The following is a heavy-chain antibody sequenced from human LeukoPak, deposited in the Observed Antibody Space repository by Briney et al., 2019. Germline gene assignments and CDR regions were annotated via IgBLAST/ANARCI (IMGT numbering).Heavy chain of an antibody. CDR3: ARHSQRYCSGGSCSLDY. D-gene: IGHD2-15*01. CDR2: IYPGDSDT. Sequence: RGESLKISCKGSGYNFTSYWIGWVRPMPGKGLEWMGIIYPGDSDTRYSPSFQGQVTISADKSISTAYLQWSSLKASDTAMYYCARHSQRYCSGGSCSLDYWGQGTLVTVSS. V-gene: IGHV5-51*01. CDR1: GYNFTSYW. J-gene: IGHJ4*02.